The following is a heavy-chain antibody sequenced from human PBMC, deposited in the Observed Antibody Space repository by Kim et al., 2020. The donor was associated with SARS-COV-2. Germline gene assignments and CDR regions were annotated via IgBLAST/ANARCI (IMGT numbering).Heavy chain of an antibody. Sequence: SETLSLTCAVSGGSIRGNNWWSRVRQTPGKGLEWIGEIYHTGNTKYNPSLQSRVIISVDRSKNQFSLKLSSVTAADTAVYFCARAEVAARFGMDVWGQGT. J-gene: IGHJ6*02. CDR2: IYHTGNT. V-gene: IGHV4-4*02. CDR3: ARAEVAARFGMDV. D-gene: IGHD6-6*01. CDR1: GGSIRGNNW.